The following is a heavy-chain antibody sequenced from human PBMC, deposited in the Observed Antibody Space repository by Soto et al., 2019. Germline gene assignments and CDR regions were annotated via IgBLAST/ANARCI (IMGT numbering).Heavy chain of an antibody. CDR2: IYWDDDK. CDR3: AHSSIGGGKF. D-gene: IGHD1-26*01. CDR1: DFSLSTDGVG. V-gene: IGHV2-5*02. Sequence: QITLKESGPTLVKPTQTLTLTCTFSDFSLSTDGVGVAWIRQPPGKALEWLGIIYWDDDKRYSPSLKNRLTITKDTSKNQVVRTMTNMDPVDTATYYCAHSSIGGGKFWGQGTLVTVSS. J-gene: IGHJ4*02.